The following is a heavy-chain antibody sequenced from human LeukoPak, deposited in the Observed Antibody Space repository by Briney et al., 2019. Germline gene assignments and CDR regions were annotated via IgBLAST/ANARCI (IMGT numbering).Heavy chain of an antibody. CDR3: ARAPPYGDYEDY. V-gene: IGHV4-39*07. CDR2: IYYSGST. D-gene: IGHD4-17*01. Sequence: SETLSLTCTVSGGSISSSSYYWGWIRQPPGKGLEWIESIYYSGSTYYNPSLKSRVTISVDTSKNQFSLKLSSVTAADTAVYYCARAPPYGDYEDYWGQGTLVTVSS. CDR1: GGSISSSSYY. J-gene: IGHJ4*02.